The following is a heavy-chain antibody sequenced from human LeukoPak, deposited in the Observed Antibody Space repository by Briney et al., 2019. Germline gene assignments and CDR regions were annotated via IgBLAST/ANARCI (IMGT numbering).Heavy chain of an antibody. J-gene: IGHJ4*02. V-gene: IGHV3-7*01. CDR3: ARDYGGSSPFDY. CDR1: GFTFSIYW. CDR2: IKRDGSEK. D-gene: IGHD4-23*01. Sequence: GGSLRLSCAASGFTFSIYWMSWVRQAPGKGLEWVANIKRDGSEKYYVDCVKDRFTISRDNAKNSLYLQMNSLRAEDTAVYYCARDYGGSSPFDYWGQGTLVTVSS.